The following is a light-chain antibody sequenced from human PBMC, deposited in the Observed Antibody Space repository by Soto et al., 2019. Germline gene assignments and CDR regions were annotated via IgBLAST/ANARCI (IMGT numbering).Light chain of an antibody. CDR1: QGIGST. J-gene: IGKJ4*01. CDR3: RHYNNWPLT. Sequence: EIVMTQSPATLSVSPGDRATLSCRASQGIGSTLAWYQQKPGQTPRLLIYGASTRATGVPARFSGSGSGTEFTLTINSLQSEDFAVYYCRHYNNWPLTFGGGTKVEIK. V-gene: IGKV3-15*01. CDR2: GAS.